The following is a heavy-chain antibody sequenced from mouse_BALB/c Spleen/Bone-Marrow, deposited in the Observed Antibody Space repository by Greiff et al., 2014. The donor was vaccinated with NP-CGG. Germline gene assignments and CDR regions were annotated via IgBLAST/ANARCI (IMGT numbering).Heavy chain of an antibody. J-gene: IGHJ4*01. D-gene: IGHD2-3*01. Sequence: VQLQQSGAELMKPGASVKISRKATGYTFSNYWIEWIKQRPGHGLEWIGEILPGSGSSNYNEKLKGKATFTADTSSNTAYMQLSSLTSEDSAVYYCARTADGYYYAMDYWGQGTSVTVSS. CDR3: ARTADGYYYAMDY. V-gene: IGHV1-9*01. CDR2: ILPGSGSS. CDR1: GYTFSNYW.